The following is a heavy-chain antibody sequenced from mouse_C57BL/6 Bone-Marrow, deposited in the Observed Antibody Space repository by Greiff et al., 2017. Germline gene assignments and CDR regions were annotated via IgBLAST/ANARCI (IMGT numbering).Heavy chain of an antibody. D-gene: IGHD6-1*01. J-gene: IGHJ4*01. V-gene: IGHV1-62-2*01. Sequence: VKLMESGAELVKPGASVKLSCKASGYTFTEYTIHWVKQRSGQGLEWIGWFYPGSGSIKYNEKFKDKATLTADKSSSTVYMELSRLTSEDSAVYFCARHEHPASLGDYWGQGTSVTVSS. CDR2: FYPGSGSI. CDR1: GYTFTEYT. CDR3: ARHEHPASLGDY.